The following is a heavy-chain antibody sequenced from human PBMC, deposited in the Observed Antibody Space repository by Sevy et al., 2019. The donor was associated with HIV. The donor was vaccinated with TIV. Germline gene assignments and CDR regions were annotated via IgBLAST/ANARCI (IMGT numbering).Heavy chain of an antibody. V-gene: IGHV3-7*01. CDR3: VRERLGGFSYSLDC. J-gene: IGHJ4*02. CDR1: GFSFSTYW. Sequence: GGSLRLSCAASGFSFSTYWMTWVRQAPGKGLEWVATMNQDGTERDYVDSVKGRFTISRDNTKTSLFLQMNSLSAEDTGVHYCVRERLGGFSYSLDCWGQGTLVTVSS. D-gene: IGHD3-16*01. CDR2: MNQDGTER.